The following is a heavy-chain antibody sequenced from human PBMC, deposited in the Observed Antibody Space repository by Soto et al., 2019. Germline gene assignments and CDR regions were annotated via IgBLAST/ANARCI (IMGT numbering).Heavy chain of an antibody. J-gene: IGHJ4*02. CDR1: GFTFKKYV. Sequence: GGSLRLSCAASGFTFKKYVMSWVRQAPGKGLEWVSGISESGAVTYYADSVKGRFTISRDNPKNTLYLQMNSLRVDDTAVYYCAKGARSSGWYWGQGTLVTVSS. CDR2: ISESGAVT. CDR3: AKGARSSGWY. D-gene: IGHD6-19*01. V-gene: IGHV3-23*01.